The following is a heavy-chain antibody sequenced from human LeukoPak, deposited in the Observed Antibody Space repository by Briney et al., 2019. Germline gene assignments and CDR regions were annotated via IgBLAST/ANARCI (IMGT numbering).Heavy chain of an antibody. V-gene: IGHV3-48*01. CDR2: ISSSSSTI. Sequence: PGGSLRLSCAASGFTFSSYSMNWVRQAPGKGLEWVSSISSSSSTIYYADSVKGRFTISRDNAKNSLFLQMNSLRAEDTAVYYCATDIVVVPAADDAFDIWGQGTMVTVSS. J-gene: IGHJ3*02. CDR1: GFTFSSYS. CDR3: ATDIVVVPAADDAFDI. D-gene: IGHD2-2*01.